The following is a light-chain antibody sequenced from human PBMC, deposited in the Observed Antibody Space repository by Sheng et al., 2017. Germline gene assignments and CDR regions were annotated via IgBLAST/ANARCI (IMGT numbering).Light chain of an antibody. J-gene: IGKJ4*01. CDR2: QAS. Sequence: GDRVTITCRASQTLNNALAWYQVKPGKAPKFLIYQASTLQQGVPSRFSGSGSGTEFTLTISSLQPEDFATYYCQQLNSYPPTFGGGTKVEIK. CDR1: QTLNNA. CDR3: QQLNSYPPT. V-gene: IGKV1-5*03.